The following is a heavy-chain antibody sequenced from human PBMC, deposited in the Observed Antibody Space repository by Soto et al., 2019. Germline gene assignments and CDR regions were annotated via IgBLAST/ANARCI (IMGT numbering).Heavy chain of an antibody. J-gene: IGHJ5*02. V-gene: IGHV1-3*01. Sequence: ASVKVSCKASGHSFITYDMYWVRQAPGQGLEWMGWISAYNGNTKYSQNFQGRLTITRDTSASTAYMELSSLRSEDTAVYYCARDPLRPTGDDDPWGQGTLVTVPQ. CDR2: ISAYNGNT. D-gene: IGHD2-21*01. CDR1: GHSFITYD. CDR3: ARDPLRPTGDDDP.